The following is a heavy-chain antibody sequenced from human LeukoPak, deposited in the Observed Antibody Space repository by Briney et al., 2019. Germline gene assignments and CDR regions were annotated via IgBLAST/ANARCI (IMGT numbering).Heavy chain of an antibody. CDR1: GGSIRTNNYY. J-gene: IGHJ3*02. Sequence: TSETLSLTCTVSGGSIRTNNYYWGWIRQPPGKGLEWLGRISYSGSTYNNPSLKSRVTISVDTSKNQFSLNLRSVTAADTAVYYCARLSYSTGWWASDIWGQGTMVTVSS. V-gene: IGHV4-39*01. D-gene: IGHD6-19*01. CDR2: ISYSGST. CDR3: ARLSYSTGWWASDI.